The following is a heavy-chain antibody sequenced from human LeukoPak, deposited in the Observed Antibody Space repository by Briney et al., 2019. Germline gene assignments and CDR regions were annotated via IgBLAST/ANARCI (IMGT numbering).Heavy chain of an antibody. V-gene: IGHV1-8*03. D-gene: IGHD2-8*01. J-gene: IGHJ4*02. Sequence: ASVKVSCKASGYTFTGYDINWVRQAPGQGLEWMGWVTPTSGNTGYAQKFQGRATISRDTSIGTTYLELSSLRSEDTAVYYCARGEVQCMDYWGQGTLVTVSS. CDR2: VTPTSGNT. CDR3: ARGEVQCMDY. CDR1: GYTFTGYD.